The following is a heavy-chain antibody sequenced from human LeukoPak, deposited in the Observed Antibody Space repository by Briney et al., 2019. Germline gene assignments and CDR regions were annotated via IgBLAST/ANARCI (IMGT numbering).Heavy chain of an antibody. Sequence: PGGALRLFCAASGFTLSRYLMSWGPQAPGEGPGGVANIKQDGSENYYVDSVKGRFTISRDNAKNSLYLQMNSLRAEDTAVYYCARSSSWYWHYFDYWGQGTLVTVSS. V-gene: IGHV3-7*01. CDR1: GFTLSRYL. CDR3: ARSSSWYWHYFDY. CDR2: IKQDGSEN. J-gene: IGHJ4*02. D-gene: IGHD6-13*01.